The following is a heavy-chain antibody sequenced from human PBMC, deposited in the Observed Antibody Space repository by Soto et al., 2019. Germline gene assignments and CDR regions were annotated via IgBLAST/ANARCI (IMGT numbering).Heavy chain of an antibody. D-gene: IGHD6-19*01. CDR2: ISGSGAST. Sequence: EVQLLESGGGLVQPGGSLRLSCAASGFTFSSYAMSWVRQAPGKGLEWVSSISGSGASTYYADSVKGRFTISRDNSKNTLSLQMNSLRAEDTAVYYCAKIRGVYTSGSFDYWGQGTLVTVSS. CDR3: AKIRGVYTSGSFDY. V-gene: IGHV3-23*01. CDR1: GFTFSSYA. J-gene: IGHJ4*02.